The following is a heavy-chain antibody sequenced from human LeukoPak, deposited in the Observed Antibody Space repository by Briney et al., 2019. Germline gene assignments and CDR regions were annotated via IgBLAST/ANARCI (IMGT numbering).Heavy chain of an antibody. CDR3: VRLRRNSDTSGFYYYYDF. CDR1: GFVFSDYG. CDR2: VPYDGSNE. Sequence: GGSLRLSCAASGFVFSDYGMHWVRQAPGKGLEWVAFVPYDGSNEYYADSMKGRFTISRDNSKNTLYLQMNSLRAEDTAVYFCVRLRRNSDTSGFYYYYDFWGQGTLVTVSS. V-gene: IGHV3-30*02. J-gene: IGHJ4*02. D-gene: IGHD3-22*01.